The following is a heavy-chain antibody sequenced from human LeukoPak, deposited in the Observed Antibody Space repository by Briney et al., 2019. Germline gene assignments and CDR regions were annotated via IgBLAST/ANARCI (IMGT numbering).Heavy chain of an antibody. CDR2: IWYDASNK. J-gene: IGHJ4*02. CDR1: GFTFSSHG. CDR3: ARDRAAPGTYYFDY. V-gene: IGHV3-33*01. D-gene: IGHD6-13*01. Sequence: PGGSLRLSCAASGFTFSSHGMHWVRQAPGKGLEWVAVIWYDASNKYYADSVKGRFTISRDNSKNTLYLEMNSLRAEDTAVYYCARDRAAPGTYYFDYWGQGTLVTVS.